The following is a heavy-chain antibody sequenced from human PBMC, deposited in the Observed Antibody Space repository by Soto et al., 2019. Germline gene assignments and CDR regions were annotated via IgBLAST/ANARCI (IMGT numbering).Heavy chain of an antibody. D-gene: IGHD2-15*01. J-gene: IGHJ3*02. V-gene: IGHV1-2*04. CDR3: ARDTCIDNNGYSISSLDI. CDR2: INPNGGGT. CDR1: GYTFTGYY. Sequence: QVQPVQSGAEVKKPGASVKVSCKASGYTFTGYYVNWVRQAPGQGTEWMGRINPNGGGTNYAQKFQGWVTMNRDTPLSTASTGLSALKSADTALYYCARDTCIDNNGYSISSLDISGQGTMVTVSS.